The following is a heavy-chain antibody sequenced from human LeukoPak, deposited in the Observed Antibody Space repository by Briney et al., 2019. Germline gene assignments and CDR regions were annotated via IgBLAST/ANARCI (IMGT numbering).Heavy chain of an antibody. CDR2: INPNSGVT. D-gene: IGHD2-2*01. CDR3: ATEAASVRLVPAKRGNWFDP. V-gene: IGHV1-2*02. Sequence: ASVKVSCKPSGYTFTSYYMHGLRQAPGQGLEWVGWINPNSGVTNYSQKFQVRVTITRDASISPAYLELCRLRTCDPTVVYCATEAASVRLVPAKRGNWFDPWGQGTLVTVSS. CDR1: GYTFTSYY. J-gene: IGHJ5*02.